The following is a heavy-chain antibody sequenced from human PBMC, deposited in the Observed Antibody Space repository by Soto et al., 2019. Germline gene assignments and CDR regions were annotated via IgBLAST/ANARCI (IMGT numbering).Heavy chain of an antibody. CDR1: GASISGFY. J-gene: IGHJ5*02. CDR2: IYATGAT. Sequence: SETLSLTCTVSGASISGFYWSWIRKSAGKGLEWIGRIYATGATDYNPSLKSRVMTSVDTSKKQFSLKLRAVTAADTAVYYCVADRRKHLRAWLDPWGQGISVTVSS. D-gene: IGHD3-3*02. V-gene: IGHV4-4*07. CDR3: VADRRKHLRAWLDP.